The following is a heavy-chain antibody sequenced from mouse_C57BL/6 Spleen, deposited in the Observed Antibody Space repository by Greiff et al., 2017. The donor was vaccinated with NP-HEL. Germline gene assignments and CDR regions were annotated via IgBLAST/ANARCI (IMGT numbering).Heavy chain of an antibody. D-gene: IGHD2-12*01. J-gene: IGHJ2*01. CDR2: ISSGGSYT. CDR3: ARHTTTDFDY. V-gene: IGHV5-6*02. Sequence: EVMLVESGGDLVMPGGSLKLSCAASGFTFSSYGTSWVRQTPDKRLAWVATISSGGSYTYYPDSVKGRFTISRDNAKNTLYLQMSSLKSEDTAMYYCARHTTTDFDYWGQGTTLTVSS. CDR1: GFTFSSYG.